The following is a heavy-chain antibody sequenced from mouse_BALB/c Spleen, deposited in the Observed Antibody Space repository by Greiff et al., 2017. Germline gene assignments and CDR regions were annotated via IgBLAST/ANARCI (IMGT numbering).Heavy chain of an antibody. CDR2: ISSGGSYT. Sequence: EVQRVESGGGLVKPGGSLKLSCAASGFTFSSYTMSWVRQTPEKRLEWVATISSGGSYTYYPDSVKGRFTISRDNAKNTLYLQMSSLKSEDTAMYYCTRGGTGTGSYYFDYWGQGTTLTVSS. CDR3: TRGGTGTGSYYFDY. D-gene: IGHD4-1*01. J-gene: IGHJ2*01. CDR1: GFTFSSYT. V-gene: IGHV5-6-4*01.